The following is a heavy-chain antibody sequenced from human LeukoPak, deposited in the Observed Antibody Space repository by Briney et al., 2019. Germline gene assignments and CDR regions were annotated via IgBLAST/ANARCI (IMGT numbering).Heavy chain of an antibody. J-gene: IGHJ4*02. Sequence: SETLSLTCTVSGGSISSYYWSWIRQPSGKGLEWIGYIYYSGSTNYNPSLKSRVTISVDTSKNQFSLKLSSVTAADTAVYYCAREVPGGSFDYWGQGTLVTVSS. D-gene: IGHD3-10*01. CDR3: AREVPGGSFDY. V-gene: IGHV4-59*01. CDR1: GGSISSYY. CDR2: IYYSGST.